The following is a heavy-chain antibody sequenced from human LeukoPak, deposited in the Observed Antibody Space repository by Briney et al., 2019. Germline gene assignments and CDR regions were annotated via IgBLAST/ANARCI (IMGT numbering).Heavy chain of an antibody. CDR3: ARVRLVAGLSSGNWFDP. D-gene: IGHD6-19*01. CDR2: ISAHNGNT. Sequence: ASVKVSCKASGYTFTSYGISWVRQAPGQGLEWMGWISAHNGNTNYAQKLQGRVTMTTDTSTSTAYMELRSLRSDDTAVYYCARVRLVAGLSSGNWFDPWGQGTLVTVSS. CDR1: GYTFTSYG. J-gene: IGHJ5*02. V-gene: IGHV1-18*01.